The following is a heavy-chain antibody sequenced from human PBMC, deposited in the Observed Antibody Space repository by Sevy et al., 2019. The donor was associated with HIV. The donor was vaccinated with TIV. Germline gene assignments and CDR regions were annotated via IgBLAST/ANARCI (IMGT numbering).Heavy chain of an antibody. Sequence: SETLSLTCTVSGGSISSSSYYWGWIRQPPGKGLEWIGCIYYSGSTYYNPSLMSRVTISVDTSKNQFSLKLSSVTAADTAVYYCARRGGYDSHIDPWGQGTLVTVSS. CDR1: GGSISSSSYY. CDR2: IYYSGST. V-gene: IGHV4-39*01. CDR3: ARRGGYDSHIDP. D-gene: IGHD5-12*01. J-gene: IGHJ5*02.